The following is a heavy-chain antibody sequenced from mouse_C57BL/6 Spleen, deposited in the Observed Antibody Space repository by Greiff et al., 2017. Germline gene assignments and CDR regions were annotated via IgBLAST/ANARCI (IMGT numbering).Heavy chain of an antibody. Sequence: VQLQQSGPELVKPGASVKISCKASGYTFTDYYINWVKQRPGQGLEWIGWIFPGSGSTYYNEKFKGKATLTVDKSSSTAYMLLSSLTSEDSAVYFCARSYDYDGAWFAYWGQGTLVTVSA. D-gene: IGHD2-4*01. J-gene: IGHJ3*01. V-gene: IGHV1-75*01. CDR2: IFPGSGST. CDR3: ARSYDYDGAWFAY. CDR1: GYTFTDYY.